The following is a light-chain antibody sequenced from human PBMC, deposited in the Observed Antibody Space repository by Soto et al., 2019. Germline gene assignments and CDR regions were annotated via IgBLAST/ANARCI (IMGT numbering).Light chain of an antibody. CDR3: VLYMGSRISV. CDR2: STN. CDR1: SGSVSTSYY. J-gene: IGLJ2*01. Sequence: QAVVTQEPSFSVSPGGTVTLTCGLSSGSVSTSYYPSWYQQTPGQAPRTLIYSTNTRSSGVPDRFSGSILGNKAALTITGAQADDESDYYCVLYMGSRISVFGGGTKVTVL. V-gene: IGLV8-61*01.